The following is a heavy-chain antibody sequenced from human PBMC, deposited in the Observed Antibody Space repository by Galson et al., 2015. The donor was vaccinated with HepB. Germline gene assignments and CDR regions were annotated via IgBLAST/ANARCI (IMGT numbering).Heavy chain of an antibody. CDR1: GFTFSAYD. CDR2: IGSAGDT. J-gene: IGHJ6*02. CDR3: ARATAVAGREGSYYYYNGMDV. D-gene: IGHD6-19*01. V-gene: IGHV3-13*01. Sequence: SLRLSCAASGFTFSAYDMHWVRQATGKGLEWVSSIGSAGDTYYVGSVKGRFTISRENAKNSLYLQMNSLRDGDTAVYYCARATAVAGREGSYYYYNGMDVWGQGTTVTVSS.